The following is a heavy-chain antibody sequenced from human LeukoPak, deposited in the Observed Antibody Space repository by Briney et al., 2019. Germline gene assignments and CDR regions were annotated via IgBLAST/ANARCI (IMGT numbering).Heavy chain of an antibody. J-gene: IGHJ4*02. D-gene: IGHD3-22*01. CDR2: IIPIFGTA. CDR1: GGTFSSYA. V-gene: IGHV1-69*01. Sequence: SVKVSCKASGGTFSSYAISWVRQAPGQGLEWMGGIIPIFGTANYAQKFQGRVSITADESTSTAYMELSNLRFEDTAVYHCARARTYYYDSSGYYHFDYWGQGTLVTVSS. CDR3: ARARTYYYDSSGYYHFDY.